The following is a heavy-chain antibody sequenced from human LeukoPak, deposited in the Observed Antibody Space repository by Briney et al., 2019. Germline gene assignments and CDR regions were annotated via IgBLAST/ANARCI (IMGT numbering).Heavy chain of an antibody. CDR3: ARDFAGELFDY. CDR2: INSDGSST. V-gene: IGHV3-74*01. CDR1: GFTFSSYW. J-gene: IGHJ4*02. Sequence: GGSLRLSCAASGFTFSSYWMHWVRQAPGKGLVWVSRINSDGSSTSYADSVKGRFTISRDNAKNTLYLQVNSLRAEDTAVYYCARDFAGELFDYWGQGTLVTVSS. D-gene: IGHD1-26*01.